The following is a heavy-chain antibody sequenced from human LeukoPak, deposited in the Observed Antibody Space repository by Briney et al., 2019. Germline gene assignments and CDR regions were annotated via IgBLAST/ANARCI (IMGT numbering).Heavy chain of an antibody. Sequence: ASVKVSCKASGYTFTSYGISWVRQAPGQGLEWMGWISAYNGNTNYAQKLQGRVTMTTDTSTSTAYMELRSLSSDDAAAYDYERDYGDYDGHYYYYYYIDVWGKGTTVTISS. V-gene: IGHV1-18*01. D-gene: IGHD4-17*01. CDR2: ISAYNGNT. J-gene: IGHJ6*03. CDR1: GYTFTSYG. CDR3: ERDYGDYDGHYYYYYYIDV.